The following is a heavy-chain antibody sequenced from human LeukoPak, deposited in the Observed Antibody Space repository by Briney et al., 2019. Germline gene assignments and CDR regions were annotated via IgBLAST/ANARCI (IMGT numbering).Heavy chain of an antibody. CDR1: GRSFSGYY. V-gene: IGHV4-34*01. J-gene: IGHJ4*02. CDR2: INHSGST. D-gene: IGHD1-26*01. CDR3: AKSIVGATSFDY. Sequence: PSETLSLTCAVYGRSFSGYYWSWIRQPPGKGLEWIGEINHSGSTNYNPSLKSRVTISVDKSKNQFSLKLSSVTAADTAVCYCAKSIVGATSFDYWGQGTLVTVSS.